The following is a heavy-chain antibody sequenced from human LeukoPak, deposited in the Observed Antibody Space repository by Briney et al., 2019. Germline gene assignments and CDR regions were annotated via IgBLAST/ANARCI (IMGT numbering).Heavy chain of an antibody. CDR1: GFTFSSYA. Sequence: GGSLRLSCAASGFTFSSYAMSWVRQAPGKGLEWVSAISSSGGSTYYADSVKGRFTISRDDSKNTLYLQMNSLRAEDTAVYYCAKVDRQLLYPDYWGQGTLVTVSS. J-gene: IGHJ4*02. CDR3: AKVDRQLLYPDY. V-gene: IGHV3-23*01. D-gene: IGHD2-2*01. CDR2: ISSSGGST.